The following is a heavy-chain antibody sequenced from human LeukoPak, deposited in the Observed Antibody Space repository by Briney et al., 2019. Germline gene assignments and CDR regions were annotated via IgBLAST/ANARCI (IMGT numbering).Heavy chain of an antibody. D-gene: IGHD2-15*01. V-gene: IGHV3-23*01. J-gene: IGHJ6*03. CDR2: ISGGDGTT. CDR3: ARVMPTYSGGLIKGYHYYYYYYMDV. Sequence: GGTLRLSCAASGFTFSSYGMSWVRQAPGKGLEWVSGISGGDGTTYYADSVKGRFTISRDNAKNSLYLQMNSLRAEDTAVYYCARVMPTYSGGLIKGYHYYYYYYMDVWGKGTTVTVSS. CDR1: GFTFSSYG.